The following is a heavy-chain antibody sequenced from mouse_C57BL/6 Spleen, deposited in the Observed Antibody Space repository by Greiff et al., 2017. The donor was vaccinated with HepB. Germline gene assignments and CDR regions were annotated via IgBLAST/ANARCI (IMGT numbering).Heavy chain of an antibody. D-gene: IGHD1-1*01. CDR3: ARGDYYGSCHYYAMDY. V-gene: IGHV5-16*01. Sequence: EVQVVESEGGLVQPGSSMKLSCTASGFTFSDYYMAWVRQVPEKGLEWVANINYDGSSTYYLDSLKSRFIISRDNAKNILYLQMSSLKSEDTATYYCARGDYYGSCHYYAMDYWGQGTSVTVSS. CDR1: GFTFSDYY. J-gene: IGHJ4*01. CDR2: INYDGSST.